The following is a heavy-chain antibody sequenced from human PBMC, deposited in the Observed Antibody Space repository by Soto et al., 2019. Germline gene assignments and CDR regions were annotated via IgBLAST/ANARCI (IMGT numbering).Heavy chain of an antibody. V-gene: IGHV3-23*01. CDR2: ISGSDNST. J-gene: IGHJ6*02. CDR1: GFAFVDHG. Sequence: SISCTTSGFAFVDHGMCWVRQAPGKWLDSVSAISGSDNSTYYADSVKGRFTISRDNSKSTLYLQMSSLRADDTAVYYCAPMGFWGQGTPVTV. CDR3: APMGF.